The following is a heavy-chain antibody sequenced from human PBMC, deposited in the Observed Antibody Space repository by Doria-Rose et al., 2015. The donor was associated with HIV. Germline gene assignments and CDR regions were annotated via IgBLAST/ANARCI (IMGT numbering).Heavy chain of an antibody. CDR1: GESFSGYY. D-gene: IGHD3-22*01. CDR2: IHHSGTT. J-gene: IGHJ4*02. CDR3: ARDPLMIVPITRGAGGYYFDS. Sequence: QVQLQESGAGLLKPSETLSLTCXXXGESFSGYYYNWIRQPPGKGLEWIGEIHHSGTTNHNPSLKSRVTISVDTPKNRFSLKMTSVPAADTAIYYCARDPLMIVPITRGAGGYYFDSWGQGTLVTVSS. V-gene: IGHV4-34*01.